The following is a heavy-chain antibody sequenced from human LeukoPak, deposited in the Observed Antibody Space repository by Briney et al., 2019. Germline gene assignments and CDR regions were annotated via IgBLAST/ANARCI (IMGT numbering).Heavy chain of an antibody. D-gene: IGHD3-9*01. CDR3: ARDARPYYDISGGYYFDY. V-gene: IGHV1-18*01. CDR2: ISAYNGNT. CDR1: GGTFSSYA. J-gene: IGHJ4*02. Sequence: GASVKVSCKASGGTFSSYAISWVRQAPGQGLEWMGWISAYNGNTNYAQKLQGRVTMTTDTSTSTAYMELRSLRSDDTAVYYCARDARPYYDISGGYYFDYWGQGTLVTVSS.